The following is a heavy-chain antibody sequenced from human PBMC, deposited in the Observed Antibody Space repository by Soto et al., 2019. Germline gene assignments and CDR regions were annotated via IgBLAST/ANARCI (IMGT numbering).Heavy chain of an antibody. CDR1: VYSISSGYD. D-gene: IGHD3-10*01. CDR3: ARSGSGSLNWFAP. J-gene: IGHJ5*02. Sequence: LSLTFAVCVYSISSGYDCGWIRQPPGKGLEWIGSIYHSGSTYYNPSLKSRVTISVDTSKNQFSLKLSSVTAADTAVYYCARSGSGSLNWFAPWGQGTLVTVSS. V-gene: IGHV4-38-2*01. CDR2: IYHSGST.